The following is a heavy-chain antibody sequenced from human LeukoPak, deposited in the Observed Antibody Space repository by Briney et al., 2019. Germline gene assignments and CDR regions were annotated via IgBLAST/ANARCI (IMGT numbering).Heavy chain of an antibody. CDR3: ARTRLWFIDS. D-gene: IGHD3-10*01. CDR2: INEDGSAN. CDR1: GFIFRNYY. J-gene: IGHJ4*02. Sequence: GGSLRLSCATSGFIFRNYYMTWVRQAPGKGLEWLASINEDGSANYYVDSVKGRFTISRHNSKNTMYLQMNSLSAEDTAVYYCARTRLWFIDSWGQGTLVTVAS. V-gene: IGHV3-7*05.